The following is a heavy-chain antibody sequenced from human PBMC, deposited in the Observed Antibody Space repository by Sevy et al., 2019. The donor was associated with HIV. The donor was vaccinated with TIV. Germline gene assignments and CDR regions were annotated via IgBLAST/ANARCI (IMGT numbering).Heavy chain of an antibody. V-gene: IGHV1-18*01. CDR2: ISTYNDDT. D-gene: IGHD3-10*01. CDR3: ARDLPPLDYYGSGSYYTSDY. J-gene: IGHJ4*02. CDR1: GYTFTSHG. Sequence: ASVKGSCKASGYTFTSHGISWVRQAPGQRLEWVGWISTYNDDTKYAQKVQGRVTMTTDTSTTTVFMELRSLRSDDTAIYYCARDLPPLDYYGSGSYYTSDYWGQGTLVTVSS.